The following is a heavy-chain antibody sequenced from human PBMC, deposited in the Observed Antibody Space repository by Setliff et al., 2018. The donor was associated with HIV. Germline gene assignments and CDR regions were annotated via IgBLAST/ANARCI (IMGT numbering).Heavy chain of an antibody. V-gene: IGHV4-30-4*08. CDR3: VRDDYGYNGKGFDY. CDR1: GGSISSDDYY. D-gene: IGHD4-17*01. CDR2: ITYSGSA. J-gene: IGHJ4*02. Sequence: SETLSLTCTVSGGSISSDDYYWNWIRQPPGKGLEWIGYITYSGSAYYNPPLKSRVTISIDTSNNQISLRLSSVTAADTAIYYCVRDDYGYNGKGFDYWGPGTLVTVSS.